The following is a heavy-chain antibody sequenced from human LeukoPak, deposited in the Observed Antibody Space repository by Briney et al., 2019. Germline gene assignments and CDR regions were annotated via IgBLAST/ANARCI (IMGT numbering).Heavy chain of an antibody. CDR2: ISGSSGNT. Sequence: GGSLRLSCAASGFTFSNYAMSWVRQAPGKGLEWVSSISGSSGNTYYADSVKGRFTISRDNSKNTLYLQMNNLRAEDTAENYCAKGKALAVAQRGYFDSWGQGTLGTVSS. D-gene: IGHD6-19*01. CDR1: GFTFSNYA. V-gene: IGHV3-23*01. CDR3: AKGKALAVAQRGYFDS. J-gene: IGHJ4*02.